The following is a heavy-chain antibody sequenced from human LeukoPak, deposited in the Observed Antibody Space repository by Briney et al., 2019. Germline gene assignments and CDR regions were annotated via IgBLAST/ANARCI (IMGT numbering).Heavy chain of an antibody. J-gene: IGHJ4*02. Sequence: GGSLRLSCAASGFTFSSYAMSWVRQAPGKGLEWVSAISGSGRSTYYADSVKGRFTISRDNSKNTLYLQMNSLRAEDTAVYYCAKGAQRNYYDSSGSPFDYWGQGTLVTVSS. CDR1: GFTFSSYA. V-gene: IGHV3-23*01. CDR2: ISGSGRST. D-gene: IGHD3-22*01. CDR3: AKGAQRNYYDSSGSPFDY.